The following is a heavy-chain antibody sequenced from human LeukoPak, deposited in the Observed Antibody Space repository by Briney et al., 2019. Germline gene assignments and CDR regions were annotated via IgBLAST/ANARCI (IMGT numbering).Heavy chain of an antibody. D-gene: IGHD2/OR15-2a*01. CDR1: GGSFSGYY. V-gene: IGHV4-34*01. J-gene: IGHJ4*02. Sequence: SSETLSLTCAVYGGSFSGYYWSWIRQPPGKGLEWIGEINHSGSTHYNPSLKSRVTISVDTSKNQFSLKLSSVTAADTAVYYCARGRASSLWGQGTLVTVSS. CDR2: INHSGST. CDR3: ARGRASSL.